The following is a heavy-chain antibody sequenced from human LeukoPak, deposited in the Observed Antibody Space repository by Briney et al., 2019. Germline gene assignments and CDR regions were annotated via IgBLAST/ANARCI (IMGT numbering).Heavy chain of an antibody. V-gene: IGHV3-66*01. J-gene: IGHJ4*02. D-gene: IGHD4-17*01. CDR2: LYGGGTT. Sequence: PGGSLRLSCAASGFTVSSNYMSWVRQAPGKGLEWISILYGGGTTYYADSVKGRFTISRDNSKNTLYLQMNSLRAEDTAVYYCARAPTVTTNFDCWGQGTLVTVSS. CDR1: GFTVSSNY. CDR3: ARAPTVTTNFDC.